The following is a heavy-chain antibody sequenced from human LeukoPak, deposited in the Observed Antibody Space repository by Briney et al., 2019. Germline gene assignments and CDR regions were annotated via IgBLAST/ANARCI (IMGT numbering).Heavy chain of an antibody. D-gene: IGHD3-10*01. V-gene: IGHV1-2*02. Sequence: ASVKVSCKASGYTFTSYYMHWVRQAPGQGLEWMGWINPNSGGTNYAQKFQGRVTMTRDTSISTAYMELSRLRSDDTAVYYCARVISRWFGELSLNYWGQGTLVTVSS. CDR3: ARVISRWFGELSLNY. CDR1: GYTFTSYY. J-gene: IGHJ4*02. CDR2: INPNSGGT.